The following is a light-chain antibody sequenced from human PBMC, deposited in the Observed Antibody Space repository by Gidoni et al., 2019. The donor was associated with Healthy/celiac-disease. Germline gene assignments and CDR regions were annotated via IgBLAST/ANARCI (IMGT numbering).Light chain of an antibody. CDR1: QSISSY. J-gene: IGKJ1*01. CDR3: QQSYSTPPT. V-gene: IGKV1-39*01. CDR2: AAS. Sequence: DIQMTQSPSSLSASVGDRVTITCRASQSISSYLNWYQQKPGKAHKLLIYAASSLQSGVPSRFSGSGSGTDFTLTISSLQPEDFATYFCQQSYSTPPTFXYXTKVEI.